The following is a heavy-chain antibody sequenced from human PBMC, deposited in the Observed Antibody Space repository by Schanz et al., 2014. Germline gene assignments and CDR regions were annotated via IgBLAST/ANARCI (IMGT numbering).Heavy chain of an antibody. CDR1: GFTFSSYA. CDR3: AKYRGYYRVSGSYRELEY. V-gene: IGHV3-23*01. D-gene: IGHD3-10*01. CDR2: ISGRDGST. J-gene: IGHJ4*02. Sequence: DVQLLESGGGLVQPGGSLRLSCAASGFTFSSYAMTWVRQAPGMGLEWVSAISGRDGSTYYADSVRGRFTISRDNSKNTLYLQMNSLRPEDTAVYYCAKYRGYYRVSGSYRELEYWGQGTLVTVSS.